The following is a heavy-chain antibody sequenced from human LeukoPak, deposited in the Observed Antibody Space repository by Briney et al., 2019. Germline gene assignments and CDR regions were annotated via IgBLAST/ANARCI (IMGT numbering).Heavy chain of an antibody. CDR3: VRGKLGFDF. D-gene: IGHD3-3*02. Sequence: GGSLRLSCAASGFTFSSYGMHWVRQAPGKGLEWVAVIWYDGSNKYYADSVKGRFTISRDNSKNTLYLQMNSLRAEDTAVYYCVRGKLGFDFWGQGTLVTVSS. CDR1: GFTFSSYG. V-gene: IGHV3-33*01. J-gene: IGHJ4*02. CDR2: IWYDGSNK.